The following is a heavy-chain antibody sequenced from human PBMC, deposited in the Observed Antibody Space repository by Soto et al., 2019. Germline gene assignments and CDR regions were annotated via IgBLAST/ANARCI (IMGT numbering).Heavy chain of an antibody. Sequence: GASVKVSCKVSGYTLTELSMHWVRQAPGKGLEWMGGFDPEDGETIYAQKFQGRVTMTEDTSTDTAYMELSSLRSEDMAVYYCATETVGYCSGGSCYSWNYWGQGTLVTVSS. J-gene: IGHJ4*02. CDR3: ATETVGYCSGGSCYSWNY. V-gene: IGHV1-24*01. CDR1: GYTLTELS. D-gene: IGHD2-15*01. CDR2: FDPEDGET.